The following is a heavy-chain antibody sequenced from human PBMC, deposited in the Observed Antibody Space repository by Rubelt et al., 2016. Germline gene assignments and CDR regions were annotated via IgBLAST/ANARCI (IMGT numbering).Heavy chain of an antibody. J-gene: IGHJ4*02. V-gene: IGHV4-39*07. D-gene: IGHD6-6*01. CDR1: GGSLSSSSYY. Sequence: QLQLQESGPGLVKPSETLSLTCTVSGGSLSSSSYYWGWIRQPPGKGLEWIGEINHSGSTNYNPSLKSGVTISVDTSKNPVSLKLSSVTAADTAVEYCASESSIAARRVDYWGQGTLVTVSS. CDR3: ASESSIAARRVDY. CDR2: INHSGST.